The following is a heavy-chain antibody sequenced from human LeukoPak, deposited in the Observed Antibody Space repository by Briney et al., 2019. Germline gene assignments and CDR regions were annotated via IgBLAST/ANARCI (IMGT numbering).Heavy chain of an antibody. D-gene: IGHD1-1*01. CDR3: ARLTRRSGNYFDS. J-gene: IGHJ4*02. CDR2: IYYGGST. CDR1: GASVSSYY. Sequence: SETLSLTCTVSGASVSSYYWSWIRQPPGKGLEWIGYIYYGGSTNYNPSLKSRVTISVDTSKSQFSLKLNSVTAADTAVYYCARLTRRSGNYFDSWGQGTLVTVSS. V-gene: IGHV4-59*02.